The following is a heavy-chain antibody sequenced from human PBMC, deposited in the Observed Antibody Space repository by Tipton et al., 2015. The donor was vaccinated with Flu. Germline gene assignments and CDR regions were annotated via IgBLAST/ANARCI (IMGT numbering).Heavy chain of an antibody. D-gene: IGHD6-6*01. CDR2: ISSASSTI. V-gene: IGHV3-48*04. CDR1: GFTFSRYS. J-gene: IGHJ4*02. CDR3: AREVGSSRAWASDY. Sequence: SLRLSCLASGFTFSRYSMNWVRQAPGKGLEWVSYISSASSTIHYADSVKGRFTISRDYAKNSLYLQMNSLRAEDTAMYYCAREVGSSRAWASDYWGQGTLVTVSS.